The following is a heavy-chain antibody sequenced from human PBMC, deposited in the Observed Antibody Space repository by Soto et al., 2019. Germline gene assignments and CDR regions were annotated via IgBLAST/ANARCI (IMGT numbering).Heavy chain of an antibody. CDR2: IYYSGHN. Sequence: WTWIRQHPGKGLEWFGFIYYSGHNSYSPSLKSRVTFSVDTSKNELSLRLSSVTAADPAVDYCARGEGTILPGVIGRAVRDYCYMDVWGKGTTVTVPS. CDR3: ARGEGTILPGVIGRAVRDYCYMDV. J-gene: IGHJ6*03. D-gene: IGHD2-8*02. V-gene: IGHV4-31*02.